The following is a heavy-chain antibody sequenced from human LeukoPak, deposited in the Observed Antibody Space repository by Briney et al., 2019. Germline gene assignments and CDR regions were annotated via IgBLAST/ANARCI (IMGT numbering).Heavy chain of an antibody. CDR2: FGTDGKT. D-gene: IGHD5-12*01. J-gene: IGHJ6*02. Sequence: GGSLRLSCTASGFTFSGYAMSWVRQAPGKGLEWVSGFGTDGKTHYAESVQGRYAISRDASKTTLYLQMNSLRAENTALYYCARYLDYWVAMDVWGQGTTVTVSS. V-gene: IGHV3-23*01. CDR3: ARYLDYWVAMDV. CDR1: GFTFSGYA.